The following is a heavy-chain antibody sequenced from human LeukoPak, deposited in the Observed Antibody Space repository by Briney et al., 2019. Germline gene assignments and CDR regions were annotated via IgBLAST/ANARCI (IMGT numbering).Heavy chain of an antibody. J-gene: IGHJ4*02. CDR2: ISANNGNT. CDR1: GYTFTSYG. D-gene: IGHD3-10*01. CDR3: AREGTAGRYYFDY. Sequence: ASVKVSCKASGYTFTSYGINWVRQAPGQGLEWMGWISANNGNTNYAQKLQGRVTVTTDTSTSIAYMELRSLRSDDTAVYYCAREGTAGRYYFDYWGQGTLVTVSS. V-gene: IGHV1-18*01.